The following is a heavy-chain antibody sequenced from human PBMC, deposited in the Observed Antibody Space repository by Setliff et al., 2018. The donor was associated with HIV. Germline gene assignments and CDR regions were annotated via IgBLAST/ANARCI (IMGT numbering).Heavy chain of an antibody. CDR3: VRWYYCVSGACYRADY. CDR2: IYYSGST. D-gene: IGHD2-21*02. V-gene: IGHV4-34*01. J-gene: IGHJ4*02. Sequence: PSETLSLTCAVYGGSFSGYDWSWIRQTPGKGLEWIGYIYYSGSTNYNPSLKSRVTMSLDTSKNQFSLKLTSVTAADTVVYYCVRWYYCVSGACYRADYWGQGTMVTVSS. CDR1: GGSFSGYD.